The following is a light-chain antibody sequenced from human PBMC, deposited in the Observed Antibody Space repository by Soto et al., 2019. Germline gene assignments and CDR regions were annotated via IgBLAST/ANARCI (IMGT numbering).Light chain of an antibody. V-gene: IGKV1-5*01. Sequence: DLHMRQSPSTLSASVGDRVTITCRASQSISSWLAWYQQKPGKAPKLLIYDASSLESGVPSRFSGSGSGTDFTLAISSLQPDDFATYYCQQFNSYPITFGQGTRLEIK. CDR1: QSISSW. CDR3: QQFNSYPIT. CDR2: DAS. J-gene: IGKJ5*01.